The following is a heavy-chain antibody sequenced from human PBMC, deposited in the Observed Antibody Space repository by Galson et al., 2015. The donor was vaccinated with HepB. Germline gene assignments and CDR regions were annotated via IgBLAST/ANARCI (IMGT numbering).Heavy chain of an antibody. J-gene: IGHJ6*02. Sequence: SLRLSCAASGFTFSSYAMHWVRQAPGKGLEWVAVISYDGSNKYYADSVKGRFTISRDNSRNTLYLQMNSLRAEDTAVYYCARDHGRSSGWYGYCYYGMDVWGQGTTVTVSS. CDR1: GFTFSSYA. V-gene: IGHV3-30-3*01. CDR3: ARDHGRSSGWYGYCYYGMDV. D-gene: IGHD6-19*01. CDR2: ISYDGSNK.